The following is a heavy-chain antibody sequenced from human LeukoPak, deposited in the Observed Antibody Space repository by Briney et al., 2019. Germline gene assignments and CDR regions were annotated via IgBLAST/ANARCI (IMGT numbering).Heavy chain of an antibody. CDR2: INPSGGST. CDR3: AREVGTGGSTSRITMVRGVPLGYYGMDV. V-gene: IGHV1-46*01. J-gene: IGHJ6*02. D-gene: IGHD3-10*01. CDR1: GYTFTSYY. Sequence: ASVKVSCKASGYTFTSYYMHWVRHAPGQGLEWMGIINPSGGSTSYAQKFQGRVTMTRDTSTSTVYMELSSLRSEDTAVYYCAREVGTGGSTSRITMVRGVPLGYYGMDVWGQGTTVTVSS.